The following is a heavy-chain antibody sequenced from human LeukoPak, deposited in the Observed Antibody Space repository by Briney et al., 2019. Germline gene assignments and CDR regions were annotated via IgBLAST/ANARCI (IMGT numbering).Heavy chain of an antibody. CDR1: GYTFTAYY. V-gene: IGHV1-2*04. CDR3: ARDLVRDYYDSSGYSAFDY. CDR2: INPNSGGT. Sequence: ASVKVSCKTSGYTFTAYYMHWVRQAPGQGLEWMGWINPNSGGTNYAQKFQGWVTMTRDTSISTVYMELRSLRSDDTAVYYCARDLVRDYYDSSGYSAFDYWGQGTLVTVSS. D-gene: IGHD3-22*01. J-gene: IGHJ4*02.